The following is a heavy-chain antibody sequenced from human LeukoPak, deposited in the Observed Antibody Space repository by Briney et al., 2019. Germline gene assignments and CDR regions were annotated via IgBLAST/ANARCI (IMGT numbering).Heavy chain of an antibody. D-gene: IGHD6-13*01. Sequence: SETLSLTCTVSGGSISSYYWSCIRRPPGKGLEWIGYIYNTVSTNYNPSLKSRVSISIDTSKNQFSLKLRSVTAADTAVYYCARLLSSSWSYYYYMDVWGQGTTVTISS. CDR1: GGSISSYY. J-gene: IGHJ6*03. CDR2: IYNTVST. V-gene: IGHV4-4*08. CDR3: ARLLSSSWSYYYYMDV.